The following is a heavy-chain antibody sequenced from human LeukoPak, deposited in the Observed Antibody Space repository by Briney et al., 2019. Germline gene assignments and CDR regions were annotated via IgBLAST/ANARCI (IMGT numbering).Heavy chain of an antibody. CDR1: GGSISSGGFS. D-gene: IGHD5-24*01. V-gene: IGHV4-30-4*07. J-gene: IGHJ4*02. Sequence: SQTLSLTCAVSGGSISSGGFSWSWIRQPPGKGLEWIGYIYYSGSTNYNPSLKSRVTISVDTSKNQFSLKLSSVTAADTAVYYCAREVATMPELFDYWGQGTLVTVSS. CDR3: AREVATMPELFDY. CDR2: IYYSGST.